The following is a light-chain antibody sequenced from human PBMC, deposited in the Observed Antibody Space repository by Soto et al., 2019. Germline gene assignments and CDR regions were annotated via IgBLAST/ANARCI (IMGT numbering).Light chain of an antibody. Sequence: QITQAPSSLSASVGDRVTITCRASQSISNSLNWYQQKPRKAPKLLIYAAYSLQSGVPPRFSGSGSGTDFTLAISSLQPEDSATYYCLQDINYPWTFGQGTKVDIK. J-gene: IGKJ1*01. CDR2: AAY. CDR3: LQDINYPWT. V-gene: IGKV1-6*01. CDR1: QSISNS.